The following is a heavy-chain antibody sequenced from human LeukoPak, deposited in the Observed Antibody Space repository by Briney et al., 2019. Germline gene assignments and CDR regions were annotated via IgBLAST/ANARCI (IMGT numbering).Heavy chain of an antibody. CDR2: MSGSTGNT. J-gene: IGHJ6*02. D-gene: IGHD3/OR15-3a*01. CDR3: AKKLGLVQFYYYGMDV. Sequence: GGSLRLSCAASGFTFSGYAMSWVRQAPGKGLEWVSTMSGSTGNTFYSDSVKGRFTISRDNSKNTLYLQVSSLRAEDTAVYYCAKKLGLVQFYYYGMDVWGPGTTVTVTS. CDR1: GFTFSGYA. V-gene: IGHV3-23*01.